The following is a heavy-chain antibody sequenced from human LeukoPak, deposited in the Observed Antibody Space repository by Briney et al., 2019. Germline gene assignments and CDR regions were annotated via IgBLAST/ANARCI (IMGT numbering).Heavy chain of an antibody. J-gene: IGHJ4*02. CDR1: GFTFGSSW. D-gene: IGHD4-11*01. CDR3: AKDRDSNWYPYFEY. Sequence: PGGSLRLSCVVSGFTFGSSWKSWVRQAPGKGLEWVTNIKPDGSEKYYVDSVKGRFTISRDNSRNSLYLDINNLRTEDTAICYCAKDRDSNWYPYFEYWGQGTLITVSS. CDR2: IKPDGSEK. V-gene: IGHV3-7*03.